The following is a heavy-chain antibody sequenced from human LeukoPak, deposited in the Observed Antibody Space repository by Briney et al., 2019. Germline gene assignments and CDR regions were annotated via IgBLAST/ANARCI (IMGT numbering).Heavy chain of an antibody. J-gene: IGHJ4*02. CDR2: INPSGGST. V-gene: IGHV1-46*01. CDR3: ARALVGAVGNYFDY. Sequence: ASVKVSCKASGYTFTSYYVHWVRQAPGQGLDWMGIINPSGGSTRYAQKFQGRVTMTRDTSTSTAYMDLSSLRSEDTAVYYCARALVGAVGNYFDYWGQGTLVTVSS. CDR1: GYTFTSYY. D-gene: IGHD1-26*01.